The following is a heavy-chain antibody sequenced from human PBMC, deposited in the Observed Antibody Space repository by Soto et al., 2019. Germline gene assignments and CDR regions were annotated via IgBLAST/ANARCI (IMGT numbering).Heavy chain of an antibody. D-gene: IGHD3-3*01. Sequence: PGGSLRLSCAASGFTFSSYSMNWVRQAPGKGLKWDSYISSSSSTIYYANSVKGRFTISRDNDKNSLYLQMNSLRAEDTAVYYCARVHWIFGVVHPSYYMDFWGKGTTVTVSS. CDR3: ARVHWIFGVVHPSYYMDF. J-gene: IGHJ6*03. CDR1: GFTFSSYS. V-gene: IGHV3-48*01. CDR2: ISSSSSTI.